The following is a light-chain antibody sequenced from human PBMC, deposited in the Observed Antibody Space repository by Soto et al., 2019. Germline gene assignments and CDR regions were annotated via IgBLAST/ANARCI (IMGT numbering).Light chain of an antibody. J-gene: IGLJ1*01. CDR3: SSFAGGNIYV. CDR1: SSDVGGYNY. V-gene: IGLV2-8*01. CDR2: DVT. Sequence: QSALTQPPSVSGSPGQSVTISCTGTSSDVGGYNYVSWHQQHPGKAPKLIIYDVTNRPSGVPDRFSGSKSGYTASLTVSGLQAEDEADYYCSSFAGGNIYVFGTGTKVTVL.